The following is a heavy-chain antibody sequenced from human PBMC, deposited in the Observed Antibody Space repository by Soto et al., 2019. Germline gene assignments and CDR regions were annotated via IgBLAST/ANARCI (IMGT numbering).Heavy chain of an antibody. Sequence: SETMSLTCTVSGGSISSYYWSWIRQPQGKGLEWIGYIYYSGSTNYNPSLKSRVTISVDTSKNQFSLKLSSVTAADTAVYYCARETYYYDSSGYYFLDYFDYWGQGTLVTVSS. D-gene: IGHD3-22*01. V-gene: IGHV4-59*01. CDR1: GGSISSYY. CDR3: ARETYYYDSSGYYFLDYFDY. J-gene: IGHJ4*02. CDR2: IYYSGST.